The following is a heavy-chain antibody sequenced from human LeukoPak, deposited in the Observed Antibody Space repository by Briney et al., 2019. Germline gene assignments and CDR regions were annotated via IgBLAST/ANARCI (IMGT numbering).Heavy chain of an antibody. CDR3: ARADVGGGQQLVYYYGMDV. CDR2: IYYSGST. V-gene: IGHV4-39*07. CDR1: GGSISSSSYY. Sequence: SETLSLTCTVSGGSISSSSYYWGWIRQPPGKGLEWIGSIYYSGSTYYNPSLKSRVTISVDTSKNQFSLKLSSVTAEDTAVYYCARADVGGGQQLVYYYGMDVWGQGTTVTVSS. D-gene: IGHD6-13*01. J-gene: IGHJ6*02.